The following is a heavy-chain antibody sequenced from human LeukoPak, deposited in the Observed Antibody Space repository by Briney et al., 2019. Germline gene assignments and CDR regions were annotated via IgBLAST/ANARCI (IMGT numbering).Heavy chain of an antibody. CDR3: ARDNGDIAAAGTGWFDP. CDR1: GGTFSSYA. Sequence: SVKVSCKASGGTFSSYAISWVRQAPGQGLEWMGGIIPIFGTANYAQKFQGRVTITADESTSTAYMELSSLRSEDTAVYYCARDNGDIAAAGTGWFDPWGQGTLVTVSS. CDR2: IIPIFGTA. D-gene: IGHD6-13*01. V-gene: IGHV1-69*13. J-gene: IGHJ5*02.